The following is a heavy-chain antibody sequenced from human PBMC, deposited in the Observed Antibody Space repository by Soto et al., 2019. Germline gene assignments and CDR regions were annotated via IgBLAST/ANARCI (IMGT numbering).Heavy chain of an antibody. D-gene: IGHD1-7*01. CDR1: GFTFSDYY. CDR2: ISSSGTTI. J-gene: IGHJ4*02. CDR3: AREPSNWNYCFDY. V-gene: IGHV3-11*01. Sequence: GGSLRLSCAASGFTFSDYYMSWIRQAPGKGLEWVSYISSSGTTIFYADSLRGRFTISRDNAKKSLYLQMNSLRGEDTAVYYCAREPSNWNYCFDYWGQGTLVTV.